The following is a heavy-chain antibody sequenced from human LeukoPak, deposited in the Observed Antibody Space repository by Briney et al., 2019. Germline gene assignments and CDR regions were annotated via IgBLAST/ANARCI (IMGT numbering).Heavy chain of an antibody. J-gene: IGHJ3*02. Sequence: HPGGSLRLSCAASGFTFSSYAMHWVRQAPGKGLEWVAVISYDGSNKYYADSVKGRFTNSRDNSKNTLYLQMNSLRAEDTAVYYCARDFVGAGAFDIWGQGTMVTVSS. CDR3: ARDFVGAGAFDI. CDR1: GFTFSSYA. CDR2: ISYDGSNK. V-gene: IGHV3-30-3*01. D-gene: IGHD1-26*01.